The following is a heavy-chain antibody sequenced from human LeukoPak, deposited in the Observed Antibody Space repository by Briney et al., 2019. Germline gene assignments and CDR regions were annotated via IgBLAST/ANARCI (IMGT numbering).Heavy chain of an antibody. J-gene: IGHJ4*02. D-gene: IGHD2-8*01. CDR3: AQGYCTNGVCYGIDY. CDR2: FLYGAST. V-gene: IGHV4-59*01. Sequence: SETLSLTCTVSGGSISSSYWSWIRQPPGKGLEWIGYFLYGASTNYHPSLKSRVTISVDTSKSQFSLRLTSVTTADTAVYFCAQGYCTNGVCYGIDYWGQGTLVTVSS. CDR1: GGSISSSY.